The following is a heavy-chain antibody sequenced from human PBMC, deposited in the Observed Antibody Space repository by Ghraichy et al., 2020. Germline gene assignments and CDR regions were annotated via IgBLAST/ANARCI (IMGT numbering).Heavy chain of an antibody. V-gene: IGHV3-48*02. CDR2: ISSGSAPI. CDR3: ARAVYSSGLLFDP. J-gene: IGHJ5*02. Sequence: GESLNISCAASGFTFSSYSMNWVRQAPGKGLEWVSYISSGSAPIYYADSVKGRFTISRDNAKNSLYLQMNSLRDEDTAVYYCARAVYSSGLLFDPWGQGTLVTVSS. CDR1: GFTFSSYS. D-gene: IGHD6-19*01.